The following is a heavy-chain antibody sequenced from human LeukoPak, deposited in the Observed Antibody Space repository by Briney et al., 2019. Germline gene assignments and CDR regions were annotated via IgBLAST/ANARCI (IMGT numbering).Heavy chain of an antibody. D-gene: IGHD6-19*01. Sequence: GGSLRLSCAASGFTVSSNYMSWVRQAPGKGLEWVSYISSSSNTIYYADSVKGRFTISRDNAKKSLYLQMNSLRAEDTAVYYCARPIAVAELNYWGQGTLVTVSS. V-gene: IGHV3-48*04. CDR2: ISSSSNTI. J-gene: IGHJ4*02. CDR1: GFTVSSNY. CDR3: ARPIAVAELNY.